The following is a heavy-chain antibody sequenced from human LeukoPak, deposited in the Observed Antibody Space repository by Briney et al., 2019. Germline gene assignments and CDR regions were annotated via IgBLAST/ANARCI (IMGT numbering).Heavy chain of an antibody. CDR2: IYTSGST. CDR3: ARRDISSGWSFDY. D-gene: IGHD6-19*01. V-gene: IGHV4-61*02. Sequence: KPSETLSLTCTVSGGSISSGSYYWSWIRQPAGKGLEWIGRIYTSGSTNYNPSLKSRVTISVDTSKNQFSLKLSSVTAAATAFYYCARRDISSGWSFDYWGQGTLVTVSS. CDR1: GGSISSGSYY. J-gene: IGHJ4*02.